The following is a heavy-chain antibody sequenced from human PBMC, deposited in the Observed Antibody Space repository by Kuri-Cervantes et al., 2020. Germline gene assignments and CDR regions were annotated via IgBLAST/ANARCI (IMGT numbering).Heavy chain of an antibody. Sequence: SQTLSLTCAVSGYSISSGYYWGWIRQPPGKGLEWIGSIYHSGSTYYNPSLKSRVTISVDTSKSQFSLKLSSVTAADTAVYYCARHYEQWLAHDAFDIWGQGTMVTVSS. CDR2: IYHSGST. CDR1: GYSISSGYY. D-gene: IGHD6-19*01. V-gene: IGHV4-38-2*01. J-gene: IGHJ3*02. CDR3: ARHYEQWLAHDAFDI.